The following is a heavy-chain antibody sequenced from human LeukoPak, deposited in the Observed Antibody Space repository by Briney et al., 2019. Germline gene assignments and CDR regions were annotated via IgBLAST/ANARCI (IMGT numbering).Heavy chain of an antibody. CDR3: AREGPYSGRWYYFDY. D-gene: IGHD6-13*01. V-gene: IGHV4-4*07. CDR1: GGSVRSYF. Sequence: SETLSLTCTVSGGSVRSYFWSWIRQPAGKGLEWIGRIYSSGNTNYNPSLKSRVTMSVDTSKNQFSLKLTSVTAADTAFYYCAREGPYSGRWYYFDYWGQGILVTVSS. J-gene: IGHJ4*02. CDR2: IYSSGNT.